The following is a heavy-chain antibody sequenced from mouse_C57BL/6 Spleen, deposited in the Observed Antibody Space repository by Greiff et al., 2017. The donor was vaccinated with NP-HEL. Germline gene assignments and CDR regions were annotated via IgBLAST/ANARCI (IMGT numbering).Heavy chain of an antibody. V-gene: IGHV3-6*01. CDR2: ISYDGSN. CDR3: ARDRPYGNYGEFAY. J-gene: IGHJ3*01. CDR1: GYSITSGYY. Sequence: EVKLMESGPGLVKPSQSLSLTCSVPGYSITSGYYWNWIRQFPGNKLEWMGYISYDGSNNYNPSLKNRISITRDTSKNQFFLKLNSVTTEDTATYYCARDRPYGNYGEFAYWGQGTLVTVSA. D-gene: IGHD2-1*01.